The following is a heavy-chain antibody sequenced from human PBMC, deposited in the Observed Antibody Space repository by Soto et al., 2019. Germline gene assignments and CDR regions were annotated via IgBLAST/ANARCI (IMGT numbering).Heavy chain of an antibody. CDR1: GFTFSSYW. D-gene: IGHD6-13*01. CDR3: ARGPLYSRSWYGPHYYGMDV. CDR2: INSDGSST. J-gene: IGHJ6*02. V-gene: IGHV3-74*01. Sequence: GGSLRLSCAASGFTFSSYWMHWVRQAPGKGLVWVSRINSDGSSTSYADSVKGRFTISRDNAKNTLYLQMHSLRAEDTAVYYCARGPLYSRSWYGPHYYGMDVWGQGTTVTVSS.